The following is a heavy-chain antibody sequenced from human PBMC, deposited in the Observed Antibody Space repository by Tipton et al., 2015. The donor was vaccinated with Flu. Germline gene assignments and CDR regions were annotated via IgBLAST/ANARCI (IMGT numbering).Heavy chain of an antibody. D-gene: IGHD6-13*01. J-gene: IGHJ5*02. CDR2: MSYSGST. Sequence: TLSLTCTVSGGSIRDYFWGWIRQPPGKGLEWIGYMSYSGSTGYNPSLKSRATISVDTSKNQFSLKLSSMTAADTAVYYCARADSRRPGFDPWGQGTLVTVSS. CDR1: GGSIRDYF. CDR3: ARADSRRPGFDP. V-gene: IGHV4-59*01.